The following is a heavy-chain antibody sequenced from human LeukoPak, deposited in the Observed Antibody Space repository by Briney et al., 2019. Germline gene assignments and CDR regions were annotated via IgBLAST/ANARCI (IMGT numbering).Heavy chain of an antibody. CDR2: ISFDGTNK. CDR1: GFSFSHYA. CDR3: AKGGYYERPFDFEY. V-gene: IGHV3-30*18. D-gene: IGHD3-22*01. J-gene: IGHJ4*02. Sequence: GRSLRLSCAASGFSFSHYAMHWVRQAPGKGLEWVAVISFDGTNKIYADSVKGRFSSSRDNSKNALYLQMNSLRAEDTAVYYCAKGGYYERPFDFEYWGQGEPWSPS.